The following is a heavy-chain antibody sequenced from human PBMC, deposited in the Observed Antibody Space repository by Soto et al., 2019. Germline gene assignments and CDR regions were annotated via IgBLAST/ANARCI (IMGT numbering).Heavy chain of an antibody. CDR3: TKEKSVITSGYDAFDI. V-gene: IGHV3-48*03. CDR1: GFTVSSYE. CDR2: ISISGGTI. J-gene: IGHJ3*02. Sequence: EVQLVESGGGLVQPGGSLRLSCAASGFTVSSYEMDWVRQAPGKGLEWVAYISISGGTIYYGDSVDGRFTISRDNADNSLYLQMNSLRAEDTAVYYCTKEKSVITSGYDAFDIWGRGTVVTVSS. D-gene: IGHD5-12*01.